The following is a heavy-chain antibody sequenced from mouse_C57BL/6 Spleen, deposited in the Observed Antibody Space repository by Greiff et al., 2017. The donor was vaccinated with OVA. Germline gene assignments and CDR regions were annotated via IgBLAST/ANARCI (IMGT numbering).Heavy chain of an antibody. CDR2: IYPGDGDT. Sequence: VQGVESGPELVKPGASVKISCKASGYAFSSSWMNWVKQRPGKGLEWIGRIYPGDGDTNYNGKFKGKATLTADKSSSTAYMQLSSLTSEDSAVYFCASTVVAPEGFDYWGQGTTLTVSS. CDR1: GYAFSSSW. J-gene: IGHJ2*01. V-gene: IGHV1-82*01. CDR3: ASTVVAPEGFDY. D-gene: IGHD1-1*01.